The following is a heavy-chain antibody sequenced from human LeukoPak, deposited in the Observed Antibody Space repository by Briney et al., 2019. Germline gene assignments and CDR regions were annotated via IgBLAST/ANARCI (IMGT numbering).Heavy chain of an antibody. J-gene: IGHJ4*02. Sequence: PGGSLKLSCASSGFIFSDYNMDWVRQAPGKGLEWVGRSRNKANSYNTDYAASVEGRFTISRDDLKSSLSLQMNSLKTEDTAVYYCIATYCDNTNCYFYWGQGTLVTVSS. CDR1: GFIFSDYN. D-gene: IGHD2-2*01. V-gene: IGHV3-72*01. CDR3: IATYCDNTNCYFY. CDR2: SRNKANSYNT.